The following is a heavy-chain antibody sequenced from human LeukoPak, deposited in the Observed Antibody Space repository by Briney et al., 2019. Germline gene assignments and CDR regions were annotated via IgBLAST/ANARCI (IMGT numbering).Heavy chain of an antibody. J-gene: IGHJ4*02. CDR1: GFTFTNYA. Sequence: AGGSLRLSCAASGFTFTNYALTWVPQAPGKGLEWVSTISNSGRDTYYADSVKGRFTISKDTSQDTLYLQMSSLRAEDTALYFCAKDLRTGGPRAFDYWGQGTLVTVSS. D-gene: IGHD7-27*01. CDR2: ISNSGRDT. CDR3: AKDLRTGGPRAFDY. V-gene: IGHV3-23*01.